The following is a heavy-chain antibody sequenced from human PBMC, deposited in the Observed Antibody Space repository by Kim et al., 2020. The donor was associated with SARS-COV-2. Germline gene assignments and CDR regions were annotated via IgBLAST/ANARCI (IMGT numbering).Heavy chain of an antibody. CDR2: ISYDGSNK. D-gene: IGHD3-10*01. CDR3: ARDHKPIVWFGEFDY. J-gene: IGHJ4*02. V-gene: IGHV3-30-3*01. CDR1: GFTFSSYA. Sequence: GGSLRLSCAASGFTFSSYAMHWVRQAPGKGLEWVAVISYDGSNKYYADSVKGRFTISRDNSKNTLYLQMNSLRAEDTAVYYCARDHKPIVWFGEFDYWGQGTLVTVSS.